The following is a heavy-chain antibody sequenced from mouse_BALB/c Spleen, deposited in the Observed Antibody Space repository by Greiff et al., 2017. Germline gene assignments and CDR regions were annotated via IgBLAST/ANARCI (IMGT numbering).Heavy chain of an antibody. J-gene: IGHJ3*01. CDR2: INPSNGRT. D-gene: IGHD2-1*01. V-gene: IGHV1S81*02. CDR1: GYTFTSYW. Sequence: QVQLQQPGAELVKPGASVKLSCKASGYTFTSYWMHWVKQRPGQGLEWIGEINPSNGRTNYNEKFKSKATLTVDKSSSTAYMQLSSLTSEDSAVYYCARGGDGNPFAYWGQGTLVTVSA. CDR3: ARGGDGNPFAY.